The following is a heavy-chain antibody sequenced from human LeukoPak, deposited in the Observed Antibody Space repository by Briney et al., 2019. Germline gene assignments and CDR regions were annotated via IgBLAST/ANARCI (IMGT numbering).Heavy chain of an antibody. CDR3: ARPKSYSGSYNY. CDR1: GGSFSGYY. J-gene: IGHJ4*02. V-gene: IGHV4-34*01. Sequence: ASETLSLTCAVYGGSFSGYYWSWIRQPPGKGLEWIGEINHSGSTNYNPSLKSRVTISADTSKNQFSLKLSSVTAADTAVYYRARPKSYSGSYNYWGQGTLVTVSS. D-gene: IGHD1-26*01. CDR2: INHSGST.